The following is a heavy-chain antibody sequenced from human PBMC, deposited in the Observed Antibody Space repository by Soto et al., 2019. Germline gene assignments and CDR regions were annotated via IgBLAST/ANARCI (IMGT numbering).Heavy chain of an antibody. CDR3: ARSLSPYYYDSSGWNDY. CDR1: GGCISSYY. V-gene: IGHV4-4*07. J-gene: IGHJ4*02. Sequence: QVQLQESGPGLVKPSETLSLTCTVSGGCISSYYWSWIRQPAGKGLEWIGRIYTSGSTNYNPSLKSRVTMSVDTSKNQFSLKLSSVTAADTAVYYCARSLSPYYYDSSGWNDYWGQGTLVTVSS. CDR2: IYTSGST. D-gene: IGHD3-22*01.